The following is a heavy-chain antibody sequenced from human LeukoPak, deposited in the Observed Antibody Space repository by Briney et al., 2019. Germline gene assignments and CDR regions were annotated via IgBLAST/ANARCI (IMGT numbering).Heavy chain of an antibody. J-gene: IGHJ4*02. CDR2: INPNSGGT. CDR1: GYTFTGYY. V-gene: IGHV1-2*06. Sequence: ASVKVSCKASGYTFTGYYMHWVRQAPGQGLEWMGRINPNSGGTNYAQKFQGRVTMTRDTSISTAYMELSRLRSDDTAVYHCARHYYDSSGYYYYYFDYWGQGTLVTVSS. D-gene: IGHD3-22*01. CDR3: ARHYYDSSGYYYYYFDY.